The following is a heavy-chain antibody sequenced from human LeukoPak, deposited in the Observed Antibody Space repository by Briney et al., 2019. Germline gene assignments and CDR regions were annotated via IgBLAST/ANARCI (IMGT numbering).Heavy chain of an antibody. CDR1: GVSVSRSDSY. CDR2: IYYSGRT. V-gene: IGHV4-39*01. D-gene: IGHD3-22*01. CDR3: ARWRYYDGSGYLE. J-gene: IGHJ1*01. Sequence: PSETLSLTCSVSGVSVSRSDSYWDWIRQPPGKGLEWIGTIYYSGRTYYSPSLKGRVTMSVDPSNNQFSLSLRSVTAADTAIYYCARWRYYDGSGYLEWGQGTLLSVSS.